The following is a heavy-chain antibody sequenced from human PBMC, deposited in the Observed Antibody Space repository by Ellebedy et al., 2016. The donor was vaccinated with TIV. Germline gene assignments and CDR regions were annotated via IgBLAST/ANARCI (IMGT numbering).Heavy chain of an antibody. CDR3: AKDRSGTLGWFDP. V-gene: IGHV3-11*04. CDR2: ISSSSSTI. Sequence: GESLKISXAASGFTFSDYYMSWIRQAPGKGLEWVSYISSSSSTIYYADSVKGRFTISRDNSKNTLYLQMNSLRAEDTAVYYCAKDRSGTLGWFDPWGQGTLVTVSS. CDR1: GFTFSDYY. D-gene: IGHD3-10*01. J-gene: IGHJ5*02.